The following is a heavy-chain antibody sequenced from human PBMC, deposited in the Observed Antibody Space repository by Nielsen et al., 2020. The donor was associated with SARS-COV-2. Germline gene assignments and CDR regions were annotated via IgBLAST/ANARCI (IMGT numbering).Heavy chain of an antibody. D-gene: IGHD4-17*01. Sequence: GESLKISCAASGFIFSTCAMHWVRQAPGKGLEWVAVISYDGSNKYYADSVKGRFTISRDNSKNTLYQEMNSLRAEDTAVYYCARWVAGGVYGDQTPHDYWGQGTLVIVSS. CDR1: GFIFSTCA. V-gene: IGHV3-30-3*01. J-gene: IGHJ4*02. CDR3: ARWVAGGVYGDQTPHDY. CDR2: ISYDGSNK.